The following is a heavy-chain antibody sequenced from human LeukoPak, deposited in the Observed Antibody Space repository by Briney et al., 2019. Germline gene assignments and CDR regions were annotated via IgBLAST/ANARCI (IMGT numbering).Heavy chain of an antibody. CDR3: ARGAGASGYDAFDI. V-gene: IGHV3-21*01. CDR2: ISSRSSYI. J-gene: IGHJ3*02. CDR1: GFTFSTSY. D-gene: IGHD3-3*01. Sequence: GGSLRLSCAASGFTFSTSYMNWVRQAPGKGLEWVSSISSRSSYIYYADSLKGRFTISRDNARNSLYLQMNSLRAEDTAVYYCARGAGASGYDAFDIWGHGTMVTVSS.